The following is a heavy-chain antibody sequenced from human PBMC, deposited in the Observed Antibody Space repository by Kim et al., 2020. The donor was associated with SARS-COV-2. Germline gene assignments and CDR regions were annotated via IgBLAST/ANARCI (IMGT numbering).Heavy chain of an antibody. D-gene: IGHD1-26*01. CDR3: ARVTWERTALDY. V-gene: IGHV3-7*04. Sequence: YVDSVKGRFTISRDNAKNSLYLRMNSLRAEDTAVYYCARVTWERTALDYWGQGTLVTVSS. J-gene: IGHJ4*02.